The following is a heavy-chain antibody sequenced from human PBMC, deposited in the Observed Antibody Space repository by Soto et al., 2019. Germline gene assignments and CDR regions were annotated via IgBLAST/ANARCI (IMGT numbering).Heavy chain of an antibody. CDR3: AKDQSNLGWFAP. V-gene: IGHV3-23*01. CDR2: ISGSGEDT. CDR1: GFSFVNYT. D-gene: IGHD4-4*01. J-gene: IGHJ5*02. Sequence: GGSLRLSCAASGFSFVNYTMHWVRQTPGKGLEWVSSISGSGEDTYYGDTGKGRFTISRDNLKNVLFLQMDSLRAEDTAIYFCAKDQSNLGWFAPWGQGTLVTVSS.